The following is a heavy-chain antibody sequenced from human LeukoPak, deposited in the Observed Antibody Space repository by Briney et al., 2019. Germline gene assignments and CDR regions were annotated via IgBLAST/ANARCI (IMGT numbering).Heavy chain of an antibody. CDR2: ISYDGSNK. J-gene: IGHJ4*02. CDR1: GFTFSSYA. D-gene: IGHD1-26*01. CDR3: ARDTLYSGSYFNY. V-gene: IGHV3-30-3*01. Sequence: GGPLRLSCAASGFTFSSYAMHWVRQAPGKGLEWVAVISYDGSNKYYADSVKGRFTISRDNSKNTLYLQMNSLRAEDTAVYYCARDTLYSGSYFNYWGQGTLVTVSS.